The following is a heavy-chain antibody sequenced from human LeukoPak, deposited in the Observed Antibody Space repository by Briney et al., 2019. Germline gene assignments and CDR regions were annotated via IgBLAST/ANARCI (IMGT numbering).Heavy chain of an antibody. CDR2: IYWDDDK. CDR1: GFSFSAKGVG. V-gene: IGHV2-5*02. J-gene: IGHJ4*02. Sequence: SGPTLVNPTQTLTLTCTFSGFSFSAKGVGVGWIRQPPGKALEWLALIYWDDDKRYSPSLKSRLTITKDTSKNQVVLTMTNMDPVDTATYYCAHRDYDSSGYYFDYWGQGTLVTVSS. CDR3: AHRDYDSSGYYFDY. D-gene: IGHD3-22*01.